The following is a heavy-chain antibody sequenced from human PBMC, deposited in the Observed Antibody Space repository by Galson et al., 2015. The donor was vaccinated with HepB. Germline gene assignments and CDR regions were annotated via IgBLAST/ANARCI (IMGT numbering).Heavy chain of an antibody. V-gene: IGHV4-30-2*01. Sequence: LSLTCAVSGGSISSGGYSWSWIRQPPGKGLEWIGYIYHSGSTYYNPSLKSRVTISVDRSKNQFSLKLSSVTAADTAVYYCARTDTAMVDYWGQGTLVTVSS. D-gene: IGHD5-18*01. CDR3: ARTDTAMVDY. CDR2: IYHSGST. J-gene: IGHJ4*02. CDR1: GGSISSGGYS.